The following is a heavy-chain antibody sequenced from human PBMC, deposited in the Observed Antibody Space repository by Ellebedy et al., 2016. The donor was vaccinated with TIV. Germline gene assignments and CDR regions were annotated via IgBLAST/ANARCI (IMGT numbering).Heavy chain of an antibody. D-gene: IGHD6-13*01. CDR3: ARVVAAAGRSGGGDY. V-gene: IGHV3-74*03. J-gene: IGHJ4*02. CDR1: GFTFSSYW. CDR2: ITSDGSDI. Sequence: HTGGSLRLSCAASGFTFSSYWMHWVRQAPGKGLEWVSRITSDGSDIAYADSVRGRFTTSRDNAKNTLYLQINSLRADDTAVYYCARVVAAAGRSGGGDYWGQGTLVTVSS.